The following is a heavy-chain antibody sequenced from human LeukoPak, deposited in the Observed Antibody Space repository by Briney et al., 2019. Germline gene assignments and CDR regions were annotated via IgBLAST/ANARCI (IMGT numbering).Heavy chain of an antibody. J-gene: IGHJ4*02. CDR3: ARGGSSGWYEQTDY. CDR2: IYYSGST. D-gene: IGHD6-19*01. Sequence: SETLSLTCTVSGGSISSYYWSWIRQPPGKGLEWIGYIYYSGSTNYNPSLKSRVTISVDTSKNQFSLKLSSVTAADTAVYYCARGGSSGWYEQTDYWGQGALVTVSS. V-gene: IGHV4-59*01. CDR1: GGSISSYY.